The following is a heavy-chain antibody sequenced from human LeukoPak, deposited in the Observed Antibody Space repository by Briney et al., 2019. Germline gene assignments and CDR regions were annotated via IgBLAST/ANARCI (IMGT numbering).Heavy chain of an antibody. V-gene: IGHV4-39*07. CDR1: GDSISGSSYY. D-gene: IGHD2-15*01. CDR2: IYYSGST. CDR3: ARGLLNCSGGSCYIDY. J-gene: IGHJ4*02. Sequence: SETLSLTCSVSGDSISGSSYYWGWIRQPPGKGLEWIGSIYYSGSTYYNPSLKSRVTISVDTSKNQFSLKLSSVTAADTAVYYCARGLLNCSGGSCYIDYWGQGTLVTVSS.